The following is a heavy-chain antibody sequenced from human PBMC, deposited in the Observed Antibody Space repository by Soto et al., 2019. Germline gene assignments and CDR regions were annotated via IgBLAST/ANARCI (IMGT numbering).Heavy chain of an antibody. J-gene: IGHJ5*01. CDR3: AHNRSRPKHDWYDS. V-gene: IGHV2-70*01. CDR2: IDWDDDK. CDR1: GFSLSTSGMC. Sequence: SGPTLVNPTQTLTLTCTFSGFSLSTSGMCVSWIRQPPGKALEWLALIDWDDDKYYSTSLKTRLTISKDTSKNQVVLTMTNMDPVDTATYYFAHNRSRPKHDWYDSWGQGTLVTVSS.